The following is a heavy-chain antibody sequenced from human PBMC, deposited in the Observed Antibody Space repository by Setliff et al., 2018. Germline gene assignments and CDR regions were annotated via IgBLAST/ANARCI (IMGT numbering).Heavy chain of an antibody. V-gene: IGHV1-8*02. Sequence: ASVKVSCKASGYTFTSYDINWVRQATGQGLEWMGWMNPNSGNTGYAQKFQGRVTMTRNTSISTAYMELSGLRSEDTAVYYCARGLRDYNFWSGYLLDYYYYGMDVWGQGTTVTVSS. CDR1: GYTFTSYD. CDR3: ARGLRDYNFWSGYLLDYYYYGMDV. J-gene: IGHJ6*02. D-gene: IGHD3-3*01. CDR2: MNPNSGNT.